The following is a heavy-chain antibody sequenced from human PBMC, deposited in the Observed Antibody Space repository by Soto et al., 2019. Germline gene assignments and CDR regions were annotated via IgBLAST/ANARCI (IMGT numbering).Heavy chain of an antibody. CDR2: IYYSGST. J-gene: IGHJ5*02. CDR1: GGSISSGGYY. CDR3: ARTASP. Sequence: QVQLQESGPGLVKPSQTLSLTCTVSGGSISSGGYYWNWIRQHPGKGLEWIGYIYYSGSTYYNPSPKSRVTISLDTSQNPSSLKLSSVAAADAAVYYCARTASPGGQGTLVTVSS. V-gene: IGHV4-31*03.